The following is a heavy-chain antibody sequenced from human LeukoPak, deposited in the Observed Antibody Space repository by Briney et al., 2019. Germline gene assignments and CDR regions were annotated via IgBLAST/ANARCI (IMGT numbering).Heavy chain of an antibody. J-gene: IGHJ4*02. D-gene: IGHD4-17*01. CDR3: ARDGSTVTFFDY. Sequence: GGSLRLSCAASGFTFSSYGMHWVRQAPGKGLEWVAFIRYDGSNKYYADSVKGRFTISRDNSKNTLYLQMNSLRAEDTAVYYCARDGSTVTFFDYWGQGTLVTVSS. V-gene: IGHV3-30*02. CDR2: IRYDGSNK. CDR1: GFTFSSYG.